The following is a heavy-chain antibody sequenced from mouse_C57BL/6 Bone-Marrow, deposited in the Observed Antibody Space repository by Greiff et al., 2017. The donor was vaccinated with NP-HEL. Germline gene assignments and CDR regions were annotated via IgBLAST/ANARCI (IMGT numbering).Heavy chain of an antibody. D-gene: IGHD1-1*01. CDR2: FYPGSGSI. Sequence: QVHVKQSGAELVKPGASVKLSCKASGYTFTEYTIHWVKQRSGQGLEWIGWFYPGSGSIKYNEKFKDKATLTADKSSSTVYMELSRLTSEDSAVYCCARHEETPLLITTVVAPSFAYWGQGTLVTVSA. V-gene: IGHV1-62-2*01. J-gene: IGHJ3*01. CDR1: GYTFTEYT. CDR3: ARHEETPLLITTVVAPSFAY.